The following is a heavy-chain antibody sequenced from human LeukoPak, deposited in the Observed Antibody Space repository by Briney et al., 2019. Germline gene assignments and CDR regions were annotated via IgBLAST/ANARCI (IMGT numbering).Heavy chain of an antibody. CDR2: IYHTAST. Sequence: SETLSLTCTISGGSVSDYYWSWIRQSPGKGLEWIGSIYHTASTSYSPSLKSRVTLSADPSHNQFSLKLSSVTAADTAVYYCARHSPVGIFYFDYWGQGTLVTVSS. CDR3: ARHSPVGIFYFDY. CDR1: GGSVSDYY. J-gene: IGHJ4*02. D-gene: IGHD1-26*01. V-gene: IGHV4-59*08.